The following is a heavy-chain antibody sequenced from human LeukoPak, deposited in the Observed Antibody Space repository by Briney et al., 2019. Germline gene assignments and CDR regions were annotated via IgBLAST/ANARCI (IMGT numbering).Heavy chain of an antibody. Sequence: SETLSLTCTVSGGSISSSSYYWGWIRQPPGKGLEWIGSIYYSGSTYYNPSLKSRVTISVDTSKNQFSLKLSSVTAADTAVYYCAREIAGAVNPRCYFDLWAVAPWSLSPQ. CDR3: AREIAGAVNPRCYFDL. CDR2: IYYSGST. V-gene: IGHV4-39*07. D-gene: IGHD6-19*01. J-gene: IGHJ2*01. CDR1: GGSISSSSYY.